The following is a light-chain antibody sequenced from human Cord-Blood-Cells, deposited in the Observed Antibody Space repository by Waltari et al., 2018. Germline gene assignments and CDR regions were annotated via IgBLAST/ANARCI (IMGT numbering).Light chain of an antibody. V-gene: IGKV3-20*01. CDR1: QSVISSY. Sequence: EIVLTQSQGTISFYPGDSATLSCRASQSVISSYLIWYQQKPGQSHRLLIYGASNTATGSPDRFSGSGSGTDFTLTISRLEPEDVAVDYGQQYGSSPRTFGGGTKVEI. CDR3: QQYGSSPRT. CDR2: GAS. J-gene: IGKJ4*01.